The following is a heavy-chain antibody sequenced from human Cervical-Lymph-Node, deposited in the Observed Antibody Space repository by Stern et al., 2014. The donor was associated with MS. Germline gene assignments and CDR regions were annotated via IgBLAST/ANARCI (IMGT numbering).Heavy chain of an antibody. V-gene: IGHV5-51*01. J-gene: IGHJ5*02. Sequence: QLVQSGAEVKKPGESLKISCKGSGYSFTSYWIGWVRQMPGKGLEWMGIINPGDSDTRYSPSFQGQVTIAADKSISTAYLQWSSLKASDTAMYYCARRHCSSRRCGWFDPWGQGTMVTVSS. CDR2: INPGDSDT. CDR1: GYSFTSYW. CDR3: ARRHCSSRRCGWFDP. D-gene: IGHD2-2*01.